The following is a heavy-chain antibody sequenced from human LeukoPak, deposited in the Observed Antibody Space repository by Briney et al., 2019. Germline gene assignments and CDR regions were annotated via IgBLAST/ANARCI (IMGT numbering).Heavy chain of an antibody. J-gene: IGHJ3*02. V-gene: IGHV3-53*01. CDR3: AREPYDSSGYRDAFDI. CDR1: GFSVRGNY. D-gene: IGHD3-22*01. Sequence: GGSLRLSCAVSGFSVRGNYLSWVRQAPGKGLVWVSVIYSGGSTYYADSVKGRFTISRDNSKNTLYLQMNSLRAEDTAVYYCAREPYDSSGYRDAFDIWGQGTMVTVSS. CDR2: IYSGGST.